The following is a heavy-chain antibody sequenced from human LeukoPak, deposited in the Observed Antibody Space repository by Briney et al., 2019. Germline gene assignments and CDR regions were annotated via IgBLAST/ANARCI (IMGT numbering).Heavy chain of an antibody. D-gene: IGHD6-19*01. Sequence: ASVKVSCKASGYTFTGYYMHWVRQAPGQGLEWMAWINPNSGGTNYAQKFQGRVTMTRDTSISTAYMELSRLRSDDTAVYYCARAPVHRGGWQYYFDYWGQGTLVTVSS. CDR1: GYTFTGYY. V-gene: IGHV1-2*02. CDR2: INPNSGGT. J-gene: IGHJ4*02. CDR3: ARAPVHRGGWQYYFDY.